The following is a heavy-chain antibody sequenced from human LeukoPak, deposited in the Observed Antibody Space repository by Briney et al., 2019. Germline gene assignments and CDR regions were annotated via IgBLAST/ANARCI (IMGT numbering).Heavy chain of an antibody. J-gene: IGHJ4*02. V-gene: IGHV3-21*01. D-gene: IGHD1-20*01. CDR3: AREYNSPNRFDY. Sequence: PGGSLRLSCAASTFTFSSSTMNWVRQAPGKGLEWVSSISSSSYINYADSVKGRFTISRDNAKNLLYLQMNSLRAEDTAVYYCAREYNSPNRFDYWGQGTLVTVSS. CDR1: TFTFSSST. CDR2: ISSSSYI.